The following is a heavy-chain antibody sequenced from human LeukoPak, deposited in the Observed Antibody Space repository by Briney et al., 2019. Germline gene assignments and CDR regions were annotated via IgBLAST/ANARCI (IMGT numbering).Heavy chain of an antibody. V-gene: IGHV3-30*18. CDR2: ISYDGSNK. Sequence: TVGSLRLSCAASGFTFSSYGMHWVREAPGKGLEWVAVISYDGSNKYYADSVKGRFTISRDNSKNTLYLKMNSLRAEDTAVYYCAKGRLYCTNGVCYNGYYYYYGMDVWGQGTTVTVSS. CDR3: AKGRLYCTNGVCYNGYYYYYGMDV. CDR1: GFTFSSYG. D-gene: IGHD2-8*01. J-gene: IGHJ6*02.